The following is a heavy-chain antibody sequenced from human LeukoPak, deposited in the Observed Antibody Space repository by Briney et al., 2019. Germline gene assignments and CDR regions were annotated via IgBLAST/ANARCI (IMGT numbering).Heavy chain of an antibody. CDR2: ISSSSSYI. CDR1: GLTFSSYS. CDR3: ARELGDYSDYGMDV. J-gene: IGHJ6*02. Sequence: PGGSLRLSCAASGLTFSSYSMNWVRQAPGKGLEWVSSISSSSSYIYYADSVKGRSTISRDNAENSLYLQMNSLRAEDTAVYYCARELGDYSDYGMDVWGQGTTVTVSS. V-gene: IGHV3-21*01. D-gene: IGHD4-17*01.